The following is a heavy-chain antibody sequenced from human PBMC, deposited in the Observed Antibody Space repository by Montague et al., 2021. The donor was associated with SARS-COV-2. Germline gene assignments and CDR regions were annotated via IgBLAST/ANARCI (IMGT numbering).Heavy chain of an antibody. D-gene: IGHD2-2*01. CDR1: GGSLSGYY. J-gene: IGHJ6*02. V-gene: IGHV4-34*01. CDR2: IRHNGST. Sequence: SETRSLTCAVYGGSLSGYYWSWNRQPPREGLECIAEIRHNGSTSYNPSLKSRVTISVDTSKNQFSLKLSSATAADTAVYYCARVPYRLLFVPRYYGMDVWGQGTTVTVSS. CDR3: ARVPYRLLFVPRYYGMDV.